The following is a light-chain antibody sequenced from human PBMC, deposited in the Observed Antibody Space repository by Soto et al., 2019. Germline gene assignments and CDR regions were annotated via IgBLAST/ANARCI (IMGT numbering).Light chain of an antibody. CDR1: QSVLYSSHNKHY. V-gene: IGKV4-1*01. CDR2: WAS. J-gene: IGKJ1*01. CDR3: QQYYSTPPS. Sequence: DIVMTQSPDSLAVSLGERATINCKSSQSVLYSSHNKHYLAWYQQKPGQPPKLLIYWASTRESGVPDRFSGSGSGTDFTLTISSLQAADVAIYYCQQYYSTPPSFGQGTKVEIK.